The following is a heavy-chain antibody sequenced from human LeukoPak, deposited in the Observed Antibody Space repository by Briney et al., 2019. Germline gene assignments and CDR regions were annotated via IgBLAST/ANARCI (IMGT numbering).Heavy chain of an antibody. CDR1: GGSISSYY. CDR3: ARSAFLVTAPGLYYFDY. V-gene: IGHV4-4*07. CDR2: IYKSGST. D-gene: IGHD6-13*01. J-gene: IGHJ4*02. Sequence: PSETLSLTCTVAGGSISSYYWSWIRQPAGEGLEWIGHIYKSGSTNYNPSLKGRVTMSVATSKNQFSLHLSSVTAADTAVYYCARSAFLVTAPGLYYFDYWGQGTLVAVSS.